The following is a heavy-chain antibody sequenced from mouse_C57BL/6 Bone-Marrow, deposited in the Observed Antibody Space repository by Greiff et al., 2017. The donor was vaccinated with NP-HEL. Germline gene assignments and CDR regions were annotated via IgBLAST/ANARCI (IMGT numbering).Heavy chain of an antibody. CDR1: GFTFSSYG. CDR2: ISSGGSYT. CDR3: ASPYDYDVAWFAY. D-gene: IGHD2-4*01. V-gene: IGHV5-6*02. J-gene: IGHJ3*01. Sequence: VKLVESGGDLVKPGGSLKLSCAASGFTFSSYGMSWVRQTPDKRLEWVATISSGGSYTYYPDSVKGRFTISRDNAKKNLYLQMSSLKSEDTAMYYCASPYDYDVAWFAYWGQGTLVTVSA.